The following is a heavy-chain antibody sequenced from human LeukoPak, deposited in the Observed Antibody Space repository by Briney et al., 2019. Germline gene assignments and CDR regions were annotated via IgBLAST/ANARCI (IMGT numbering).Heavy chain of an antibody. J-gene: IGHJ4*02. Sequence: GASLKISCKGSGSRFTSYWIGWVRQMPGKGLEWLGIIYPGDSDTKYSPSFQGQVTISADKSISTAYLQWSSLKASDTAMYYCARGQSSYGYNSFDYWGQGTLVTVSS. D-gene: IGHD3-16*01. CDR2: IYPGDSDT. CDR1: GSRFTSYW. CDR3: ARGQSSYGYNSFDY. V-gene: IGHV5-51*01.